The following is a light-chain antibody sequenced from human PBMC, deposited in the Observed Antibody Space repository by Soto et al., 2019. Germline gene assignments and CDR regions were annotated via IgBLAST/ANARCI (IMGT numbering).Light chain of an antibody. CDR3: MQGTHWPWT. V-gene: IGKV2-30*01. CDR2: RVS. CDR1: QSLVNSDGNTY. J-gene: IGKJ1*01. Sequence: DIVMTQSPLSLPVTPGEPASISCRSSQSLVNSDGNTYLHWFQQRPGQSPRRLMYRVSNRDSGVPDRFSGSGSGTDFTLRFSRVEAEDVGVYYCMQGTHWPWTFGQGTKVDIK.